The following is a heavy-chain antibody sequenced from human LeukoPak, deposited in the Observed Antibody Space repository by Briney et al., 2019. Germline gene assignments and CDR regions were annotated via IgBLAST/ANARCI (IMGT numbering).Heavy chain of an antibody. CDR2: IVVGSGNT. J-gene: IGHJ5*02. CDR3: AAEHPGALWFGP. Sequence: SVKVSCKASGFTFTSSAVQWVRQARGQRLEWLGWIVVGSGNTNYAQKFQERVTITRDMSTSTAYMELSSLGSEDTAVYYCAAEHPGALWFGPWGQGTLVTVSS. CDR1: GFTFTSSA. V-gene: IGHV1-58*01.